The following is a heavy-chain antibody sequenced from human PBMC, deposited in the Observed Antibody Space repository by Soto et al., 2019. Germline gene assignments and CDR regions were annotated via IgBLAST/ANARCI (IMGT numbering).Heavy chain of an antibody. CDR2: IYHSGST. J-gene: IGHJ4*02. CDR1: CGSISSCGFS. D-gene: IGHD4-4*01. Sequence: SETLSLTCAVSCGSISSCGFSWSLIRQPPGKGLEWIGYIYHSGSTYYNPSLKSRVTISVDRSKNQFSLNLSSVTAADTAVYYCARGMTTVTTYDYWGQGTLVTVSS. CDR3: ARGMTTVTTYDY. V-gene: IGHV4-30-2*01.